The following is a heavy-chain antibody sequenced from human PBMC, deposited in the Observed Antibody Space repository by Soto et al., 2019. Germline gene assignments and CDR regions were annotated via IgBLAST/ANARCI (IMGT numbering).Heavy chain of an antibody. CDR1: GSTFSSYA. V-gene: IGHV3-23*01. D-gene: IGHD3-22*01. CDR2: ISGSGGST. CDR3: AKDLNPFLMIVAEPYDY. J-gene: IGHJ4*02. Sequence: GGSLRLSCAASGSTFSSYAMSWVRQAPGKGLEWVSAISGSGGSTYYADSVKGRFTISRDNSKNTLYLQMNSLRAEDTAVYYCAKDLNPFLMIVAEPYDYWGQGTLVTVSS.